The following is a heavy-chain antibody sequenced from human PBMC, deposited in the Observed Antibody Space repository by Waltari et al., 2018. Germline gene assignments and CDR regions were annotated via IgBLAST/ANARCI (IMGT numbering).Heavy chain of an antibody. V-gene: IGHV4-31*03. CDR2: IYYSGST. CDR1: GGSISSGGYY. CDR3: ARARGWYSSSVNSFDY. D-gene: IGHD6-6*01. Sequence: QVQLQESGPGLVKPSPTLSLTCTVSGGSISSGGYYWSWIRQHPGKGLGWIGYIYYSGSTYYNPALKSRVTISVDTSKNQFSLKLSSVTAADTAVYYCARARGWYSSSVNSFDYWGQGTLVTVSS. J-gene: IGHJ4*02.